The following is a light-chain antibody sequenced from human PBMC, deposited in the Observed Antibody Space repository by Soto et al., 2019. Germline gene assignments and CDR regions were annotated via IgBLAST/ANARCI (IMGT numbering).Light chain of an antibody. CDR1: QNIAVH. V-gene: IGKV3-15*01. J-gene: IGKJ1*01. Sequence: EMVVTQSPGTLSVSPGETATLSCRASQNIAVHLAWYQQRPGQAPRLLIFDASIRDRGIPARFSGGGSGTDFTLTFSSLQSVVSALYYCHQYHYFWTFGPGTSVQIK. CDR3: HQYHYFWT. CDR2: DAS.